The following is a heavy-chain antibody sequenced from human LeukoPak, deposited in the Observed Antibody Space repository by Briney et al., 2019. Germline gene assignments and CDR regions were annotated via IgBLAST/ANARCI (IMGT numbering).Heavy chain of an antibody. CDR1: GGSISSYY. CDR2: IYYSGST. D-gene: IGHD3-10*01. CDR3: ARAPTDWNYGSGSPPSWFDP. V-gene: IGHV4-59*01. J-gene: IGHJ5*02. Sequence: PSETLSLTCTVSGGSISSYYWSWIRQPPGKGLEWIGYIYYSGSTNYNPSLKSRVTISVDTSRNQFSLKLSSVTAADTAVYYCARAPTDWNYGSGSPPSWFDPWGQGTLVTVSS.